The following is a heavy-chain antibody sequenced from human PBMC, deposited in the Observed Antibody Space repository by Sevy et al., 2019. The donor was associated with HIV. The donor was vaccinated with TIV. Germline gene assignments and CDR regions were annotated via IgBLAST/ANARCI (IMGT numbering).Heavy chain of an antibody. D-gene: IGHD3-22*01. J-gene: IGHJ3*02. V-gene: IGHV1-69*13. CDR3: ARESYYDSSGYSSDAFDI. CDR1: GGTFSSYA. CDR2: IIPIFGTA. Sequence: ASVKVSCKASGGTFSSYAINWVRQAPGQGLEWMGGIIPIFGTANYAQKFQGRVTITADESTSTAYMELSSLRSEDTAVYYCARESYYDSSGYSSDAFDIWGQGTMVTVSS.